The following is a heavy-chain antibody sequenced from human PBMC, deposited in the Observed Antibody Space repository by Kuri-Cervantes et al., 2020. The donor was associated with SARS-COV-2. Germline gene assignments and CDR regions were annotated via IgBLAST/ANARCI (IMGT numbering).Heavy chain of an antibody. Sequence: GESLKISCAASGFTFSSYGMHWARRAPGKGLEWVAFIRYDGSNKYYADSVKGRFTISRDNSKNTLYLQMNSLRAEDTAVYYCATTMHELWEYYMGVWGKGTTVTVSS. CDR1: GFTFSSYG. D-gene: IGHD1-26*01. CDR3: ATTMHELWEYYMGV. V-gene: IGHV3-30*02. CDR2: IRYDGSNK. J-gene: IGHJ6*03.